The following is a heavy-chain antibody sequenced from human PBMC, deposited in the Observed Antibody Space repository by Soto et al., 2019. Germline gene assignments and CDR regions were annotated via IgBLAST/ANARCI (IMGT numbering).Heavy chain of an antibody. Sequence: SETLSLTCTVSGGSISSYYRSWIRQPPGKGLEWIGYTYYSGSTNYNPSLKSRVTISVDTSKNQFSLKLSSVTAADTAVYYCARYSSSWYGNYYYGMDGWGQGTTVTVSS. CDR2: TYYSGST. CDR1: GGSISSYY. CDR3: ARYSSSWYGNYYYGMDG. D-gene: IGHD6-13*01. V-gene: IGHV4-59*01. J-gene: IGHJ6*02.